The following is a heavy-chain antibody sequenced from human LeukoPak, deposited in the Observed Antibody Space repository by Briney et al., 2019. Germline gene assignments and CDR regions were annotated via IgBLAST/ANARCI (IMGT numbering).Heavy chain of an antibody. CDR2: ISYDGSYQ. J-gene: IGHJ4*02. D-gene: IGHD3-9*01. Sequence: GGSLRLSCAASGFTFSSYAMYWLRQAPGKGLEWVALISYDGSYQYSADSVRGRFTISRDNSRNSLYLQMNSLRAEDTAFYYCTKGGFKYFDWSYFDYWGQGTLVTVSS. CDR1: GFTFSSYA. V-gene: IGHV3-30*18. CDR3: TKGGFKYFDWSYFDY.